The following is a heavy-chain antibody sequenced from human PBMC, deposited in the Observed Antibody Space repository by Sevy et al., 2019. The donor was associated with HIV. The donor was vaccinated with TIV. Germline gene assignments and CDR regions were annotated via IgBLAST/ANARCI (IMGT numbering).Heavy chain of an antibody. Sequence: GGSLRLSCAASGFTFDDYAMHWVRQAPGKGLEWVSGISWNSGSIGYADSVKGRFTISRDNAKNSLYLQMNSLRAEDTALYYCAKGPPSNYCDYYYYGMDVWGQGTTVTVSS. CDR2: ISWNSGSI. J-gene: IGHJ6*02. D-gene: IGHD4-17*01. CDR1: GFTFDDYA. V-gene: IGHV3-9*01. CDR3: AKGPPSNYCDYYYYGMDV.